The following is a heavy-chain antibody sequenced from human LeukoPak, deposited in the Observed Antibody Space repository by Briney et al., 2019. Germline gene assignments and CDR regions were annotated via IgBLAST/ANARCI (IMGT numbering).Heavy chain of an antibody. CDR3: ATWRTAKTGFDY. CDR1: GGSISSSAYS. J-gene: IGHJ4*02. CDR2: IYYSGSP. Sequence: SETLSLTCTVSGGSISSSAYSWGWIRQPPGKGLEWIGTIYYSGSPYYNPSLKSRVTISVDTSKNQFSLRLSSVTAADTAVYYCATWRTAKTGFDYWGQGTLVTVSS. D-gene: IGHD1-1*01. V-gene: IGHV4-39*01.